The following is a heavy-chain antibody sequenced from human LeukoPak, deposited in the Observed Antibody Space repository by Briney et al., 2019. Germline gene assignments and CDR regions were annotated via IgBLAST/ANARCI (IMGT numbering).Heavy chain of an antibody. CDR1: EFTFSSYS. CDR3: ARSSGWLNFDY. CDR2: ITNSGNSK. V-gene: IGHV3-48*01. J-gene: IGHJ4*02. D-gene: IGHD6-19*01. Sequence: PGGSLRLSCAASEFTFSSYSMNWVRQAPGKGLEWVSYITNSGNSKSYADSVKGRFTISRDNTKNSLYLQMNSLRAEDTAVYYCARSSGWLNFDYWGQGTLVTVSS.